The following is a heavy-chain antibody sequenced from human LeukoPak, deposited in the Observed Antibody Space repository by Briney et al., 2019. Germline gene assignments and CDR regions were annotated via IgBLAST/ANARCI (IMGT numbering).Heavy chain of an antibody. CDR1: GGSFSGYY. D-gene: IGHD3-22*01. V-gene: IGHV4-34*01. CDR3: ARDLTNYYDSRGFDY. CDR2: INHSGST. Sequence: SETLSLTCAVYGGSFSGYYWSWIRQPPGKGLEWIGEINHSGSTNYNPSLKSRVTISVDTSKNQFSLKLSSVTAADTAVYYCARDLTNYYDSRGFDYWGQGTLVTVSS. J-gene: IGHJ4*02.